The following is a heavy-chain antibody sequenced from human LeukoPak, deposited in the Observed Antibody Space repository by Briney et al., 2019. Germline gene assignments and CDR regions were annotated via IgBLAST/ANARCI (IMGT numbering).Heavy chain of an antibody. CDR2: INPTSGST. J-gene: IGHJ2*01. D-gene: IGHD2-2*01. V-gene: IGHV1-46*03. Sequence: ASVKVSCKTSGYTFTTYYMHWVRQAPGQGLEWMGMINPTSGSTNYAQKLQGRVTMTRGTSTSTVYMELSSLKSEDTAVYYCVKGGSSTWQPSDLWGRGTLVTVSS. CDR1: GYTFTTYY. CDR3: VKGGSSTWQPSDL.